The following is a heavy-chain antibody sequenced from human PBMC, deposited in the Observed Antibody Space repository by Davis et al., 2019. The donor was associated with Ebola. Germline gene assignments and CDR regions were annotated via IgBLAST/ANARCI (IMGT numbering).Heavy chain of an antibody. D-gene: IGHD2-8*01. CDR3: ARHYGMVKDFYYYYGMDV. CDR2: ISNSGSIV. Sequence: GESLKISCAASGFSFSDFYMYWVRQVPGKGLEWVSSISNSGSIVYYADSVKGRFTVSRDNAKNSLFLQMNSLRAGDTAVYFCARHYGMVKDFYYYYGMDVWGEGTTVTVSS. V-gene: IGHV3-11*01. CDR1: GFSFSDFY. J-gene: IGHJ6*04.